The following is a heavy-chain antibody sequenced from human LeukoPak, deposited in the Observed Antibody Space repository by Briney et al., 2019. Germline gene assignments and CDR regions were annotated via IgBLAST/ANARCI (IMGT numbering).Heavy chain of an antibody. CDR1: GYSISSGYY. V-gene: IGHV4-38-2*02. D-gene: IGHD1/OR15-1a*01. CDR2: IFHSGST. CDR3: ARLTLTTRRDAYYFDY. J-gene: IGHJ4*02. Sequence: SETLSLTCTVSGYSISSGYYWGWIRQPPGKGLEWIGSIFHSGSTYYNPSLKSRVTISVDTSKNQFSLKLNSVTAADTAVYYCARLTLTTRRDAYYFDYWGQGTLVTVSA.